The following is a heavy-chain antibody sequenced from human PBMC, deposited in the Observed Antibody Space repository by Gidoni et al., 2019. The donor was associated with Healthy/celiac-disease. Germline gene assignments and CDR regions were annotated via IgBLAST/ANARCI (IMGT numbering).Heavy chain of an antibody. J-gene: IGHJ4*02. D-gene: IGHD3-9*01. CDR2: IYPGDSDT. V-gene: IGHV5-51*01. CDR1: GYSFTSYW. CDR3: ARGNSDFDWFVYVDY. Sequence: EVQLVQSGAEVKKPGESLKISCQGSGYSFTSYWLGWVRQLPEKGLEWMGIIYPGDSDTRYSPSFKGQVTISADKSISTAYLQWSSLKASDTAMYYCARGNSDFDWFVYVDYWGQGTLVTVSS.